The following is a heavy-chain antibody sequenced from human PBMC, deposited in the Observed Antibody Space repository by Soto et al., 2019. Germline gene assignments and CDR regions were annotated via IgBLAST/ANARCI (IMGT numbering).Heavy chain of an antibody. V-gene: IGHV3-53*01. Sequence: DVQLVESGGGLIQPGGSLRLSCAAFGLTVSGKYYMAWVRQAPGKGLEWLSALYDLDGIYYADSVKGRFTTSGDSSKNIVYLQMNDLTPDDTAVYYCASWHLREHAYDVWGQGTTVTVSS. J-gene: IGHJ3*01. CDR1: GLTVSGKYY. CDR2: LYDLDGI. D-gene: IGHD4-17*01. CDR3: ASWHLREHAYDV.